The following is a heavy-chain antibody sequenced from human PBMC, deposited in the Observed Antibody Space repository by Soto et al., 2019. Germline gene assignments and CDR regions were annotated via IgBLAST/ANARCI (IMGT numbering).Heavy chain of an antibody. CDR2: IYRGGST. Sequence: DVQLVETGGGLIQPGGSLRLSCAASGFSVSSDYMNWVRQDPGKGLEWVSVIYRGGSTYYADSVRGRFTISRDNSENTLFLQMNSLRAEDTAVYYCARATEWIALDIWGQGTMVTVSS. J-gene: IGHJ3*02. V-gene: IGHV3-53*02. CDR3: ARATEWIALDI. D-gene: IGHD2-21*01. CDR1: GFSVSSDY.